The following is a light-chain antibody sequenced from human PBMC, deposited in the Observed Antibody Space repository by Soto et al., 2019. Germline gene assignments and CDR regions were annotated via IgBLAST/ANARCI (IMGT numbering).Light chain of an antibody. CDR3: ISYTSGTSPYV. CDR2: EVT. J-gene: IGLJ1*01. V-gene: IGLV2-14*01. Sequence: QSALTQPASVSGSPGQSITISCTGTSSDVGGYNYVSWYQHHPGKAPKLIIYEVTNRPSGVSNRFSGSKSGNTASLTISGLQAEAESNYYCISYTSGTSPYVFGTGTKLTVL. CDR1: SSDVGGYNY.